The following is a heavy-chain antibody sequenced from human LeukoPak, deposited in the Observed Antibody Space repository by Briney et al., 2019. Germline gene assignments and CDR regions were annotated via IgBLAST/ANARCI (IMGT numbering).Heavy chain of an antibody. CDR2: IYSGGST. Sequence: GGSLRLSCAASGFTVSSNYMSWVRQAPGKGLEWVSVIYSGGSTYYADSVKGRFTISRDNSKNTLYLQMNSLRAEDTAVYYCAKVPGGYCASSTCWLDYWGQGTLVTVSS. D-gene: IGHD2-21*01. V-gene: IGHV3-53*01. J-gene: IGHJ4*02. CDR3: AKVPGGYCASSTCWLDY. CDR1: GFTVSSNY.